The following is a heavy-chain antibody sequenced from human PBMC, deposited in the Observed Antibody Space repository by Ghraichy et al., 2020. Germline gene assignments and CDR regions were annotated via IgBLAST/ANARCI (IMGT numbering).Heavy chain of an antibody. CDR2: INDNGGIT. V-gene: IGHV3-23*01. D-gene: IGHD6-13*01. J-gene: IGHJ4*02. CDR3: AKDQYSSSWYVDY. CDR1: GFTFSGYA. Sequence: GGSLRLSCAASGFTFSGYAMSWVRQAPGKGLEWVSAINDNGGITYYAHSVKGRFTISRDNSKDSLYLQMNSLRAEDTAVYYCAKDQYSSSWYVDYWCQGTLVTVSS.